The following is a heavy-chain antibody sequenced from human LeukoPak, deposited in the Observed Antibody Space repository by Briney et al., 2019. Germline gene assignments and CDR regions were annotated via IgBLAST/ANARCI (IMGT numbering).Heavy chain of an antibody. V-gene: IGHV3-21*01. D-gene: IGHD5-12*01. Sequence: KTGGSLRLSCAASGFTFSSYSMNWVRQAPGKGLEWVSSISSSSSYIYYADSVKGRFTISRDNAKNSLYLQMNSLRAEDTAVYYCARDSGYDLLYFDYWGQGTLVTVSS. CDR2: ISSSSSYI. J-gene: IGHJ4*02. CDR1: GFTFSSYS. CDR3: ARDSGYDLLYFDY.